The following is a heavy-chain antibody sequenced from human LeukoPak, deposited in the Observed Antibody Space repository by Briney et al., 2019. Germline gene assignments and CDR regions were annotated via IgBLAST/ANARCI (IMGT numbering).Heavy chain of an antibody. V-gene: IGHV3-48*01. D-gene: IGHD3-22*01. CDR3: ARDQGDSSVLQDY. J-gene: IGHJ4*02. Sequence: GGSLRLSCAASGFTFSSYSMNWVRQAPGKGLEWVSYISSSSTIYYADSVKGRFTISRDNAKNSLYLQMNSLRAEDTAVYYCARDQGDSSVLQDYWGQGTLVTVSS. CDR2: ISSSSTI. CDR1: GFTFSSYS.